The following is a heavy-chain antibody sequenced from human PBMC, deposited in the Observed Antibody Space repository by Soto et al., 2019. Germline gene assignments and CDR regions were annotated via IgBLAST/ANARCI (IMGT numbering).Heavy chain of an antibody. Sequence: SVKVSCKASGFTFTSSAVQWVRQARGQRLEWIGWIVVGSGNTNYAQKFQERVTITRDMSTSTAYLELSSLRSEDTAVYYCAASTFLSGVSGYFHLDFWGQGTLVTVSS. CDR1: GFTFTSSA. CDR2: IVVGSGNT. CDR3: AASTFLSGVSGYFHLDF. D-gene: IGHD3-3*01. V-gene: IGHV1-58*01. J-gene: IGHJ4*02.